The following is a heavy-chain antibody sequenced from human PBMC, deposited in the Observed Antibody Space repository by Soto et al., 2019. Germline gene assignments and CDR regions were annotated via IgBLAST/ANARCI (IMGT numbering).Heavy chain of an antibody. J-gene: IGHJ5*02. Sequence: GGSLRLSCAASGFTFSSYAMSWVRQAPGKGLEWVSAISGSGGSTYYADSVKGRFTISRDNSKNTLYLQMNSLRAEDTAVYYCAKDTGPRWATMGTNWFDPWGQGTLVTVSS. V-gene: IGHV3-23*01. CDR3: AKDTGPRWATMGTNWFDP. CDR2: ISGSGGST. CDR1: GFTFSSYA. D-gene: IGHD5-12*01.